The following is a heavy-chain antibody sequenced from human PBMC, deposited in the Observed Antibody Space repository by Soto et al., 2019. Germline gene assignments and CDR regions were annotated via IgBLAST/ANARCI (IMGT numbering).Heavy chain of an antibody. CDR1: GGTINSGDYF. V-gene: IGHV4-30-4*01. Sequence: PSETLSLTCSVSGGTINSGDYFWSWIRQPPGKGLEWIGSIFYTGSTYYSPSLKSRASMSMATSKNLFSLRLGSLTAADTAVYLCARVKATLYRHYHFDYWGQGTPVTVSS. J-gene: IGHJ4*02. D-gene: IGHD5-12*01. CDR2: IFYTGST. CDR3: ARVKATLYRHYHFDY.